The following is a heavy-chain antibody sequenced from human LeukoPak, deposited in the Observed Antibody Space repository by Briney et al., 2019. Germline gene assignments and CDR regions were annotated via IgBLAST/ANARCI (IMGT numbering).Heavy chain of an antibody. J-gene: IGHJ4*02. CDR1: GYTFTSYG. Sequence: GASVKVSCKASGYTFTSYGVSWVRQAPGQGLEWMGWISAYNGNTNYAQKLQGRVTMTTDTSTSTAYMELRSLRSDDTAVYYCARDLPQDYYDSSPAPDYWGQGTLVTVSS. D-gene: IGHD3-22*01. V-gene: IGHV1-18*01. CDR2: ISAYNGNT. CDR3: ARDLPQDYYDSSPAPDY.